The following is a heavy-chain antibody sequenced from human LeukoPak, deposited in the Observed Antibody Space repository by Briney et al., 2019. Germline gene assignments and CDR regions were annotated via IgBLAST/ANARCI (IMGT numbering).Heavy chain of an antibody. CDR1: GGSISTYY. V-gene: IGHV4-59*01. CDR2: TYYSGAT. CDR3: ARARHLGYCSGGSCYEFDY. J-gene: IGHJ4*02. D-gene: IGHD2-15*01. Sequence: SSETLSLTCTVSGGSISTYYWNWIRQPPGKGLEWIGYTYYSGATNYNPSLKSRVTISVDTSKNQFSLKLSSVTAADTAVYYCARARHLGYCSGGSCYEFDYWGQGTLVTVSS.